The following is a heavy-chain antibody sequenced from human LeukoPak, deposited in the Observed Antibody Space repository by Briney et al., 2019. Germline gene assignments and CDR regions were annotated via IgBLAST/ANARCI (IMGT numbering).Heavy chain of an antibody. J-gene: IGHJ4*02. Sequence: PGGSLRLSCAASGFTFDDYGMSWVRQAPGKGLEWVSGINWNGGSTGYADSVKGRFTISRDNAKNTLYLQMNSLRAEDTAVYYCARDRPFRYGSSGYYDYWGQGTLVTVSS. CDR1: GFTFDDYG. D-gene: IGHD3-22*01. V-gene: IGHV3-20*04. CDR3: ARDRPFRYGSSGYYDY. CDR2: INWNGGST.